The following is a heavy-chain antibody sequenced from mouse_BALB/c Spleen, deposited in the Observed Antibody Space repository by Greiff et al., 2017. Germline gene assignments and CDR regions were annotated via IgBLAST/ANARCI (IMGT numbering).Heavy chain of an antibody. J-gene: IGHJ4*01. Sequence: VQLQQSGAELMKPGASVKISCKATGYTFSSYWIEWVKQRPGHGLEWIGEILPGSGSTNYNEKFKGKATFTADTSSNTAYMQLSSLTSEDSAVYYCAKGVIAMDDWGQGTSVTVAS. CDR1: GYTFSSYW. CDR3: AKGVIAMDD. CDR2: ILPGSGST. V-gene: IGHV1-9*01.